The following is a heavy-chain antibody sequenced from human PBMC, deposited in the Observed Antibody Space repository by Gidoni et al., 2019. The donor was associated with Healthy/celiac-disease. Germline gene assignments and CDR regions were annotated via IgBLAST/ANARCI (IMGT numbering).Heavy chain of an antibody. CDR3: ARYHTPGAFDI. CDR2: IYYSGST. V-gene: IGHV4-39*01. J-gene: IGHJ3*02. D-gene: IGHD2-2*01. Sequence: QLQLQESGPGLVKPSETLSLTCPVSGGSISSSSYYWGWIRQPPGKGLEWIGSIYYSGSTYYNPSLKSRVTISVDTSKNQFSLKLSSVTAADTAVYYCARYHTPGAFDIWGQGTMVTVSS. CDR1: GGSISSSSYY.